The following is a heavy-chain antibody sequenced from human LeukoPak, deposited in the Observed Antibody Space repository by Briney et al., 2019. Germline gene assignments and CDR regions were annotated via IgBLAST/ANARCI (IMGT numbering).Heavy chain of an antibody. CDR1: GYTLTELS. D-gene: IGHD1-26*01. V-gene: IGHV1-24*01. Sequence: GASVKVSCKVSGYTLTELSMHWVRQAPGTGLEWMGGFDPEDGETIYAQKFQGRVTMTEDTSTDTAYMELSKLRSEHTAVYYFATARRDSGRTQYYFDYWGQGTLVTVSS. CDR2: FDPEDGET. J-gene: IGHJ4*02. CDR3: ATARRDSGRTQYYFDY.